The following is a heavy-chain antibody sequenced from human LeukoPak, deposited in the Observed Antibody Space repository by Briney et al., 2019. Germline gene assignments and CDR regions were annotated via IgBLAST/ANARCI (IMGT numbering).Heavy chain of an antibody. D-gene: IGHD3-10*01. Sequence: GGSLRLSCAASGFTFSGSAMHWVRQASGKGLEWVGRIRSKANSYATAYAASVKGRFTISRDDSKNTAYLQMNSLKTEDTAVYYCTRLGGSGSSHFDYWGQGTLVTVSS. J-gene: IGHJ4*02. V-gene: IGHV3-73*01. CDR2: IRSKANSYAT. CDR1: GFTFSGSA. CDR3: TRLGGSGSSHFDY.